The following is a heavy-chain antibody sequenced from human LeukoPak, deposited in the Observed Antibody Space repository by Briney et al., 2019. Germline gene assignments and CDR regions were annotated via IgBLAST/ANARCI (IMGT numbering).Heavy chain of an antibody. Sequence: PGGSLRLSCAASGFTFSSYWMHWVRQAPGKGLEWVSVLYSGGSTYYADSVKGRFTISSDNSKNTLYLQMNSLRAEDTAVYYCARVRGWKYFDYWGQGTLVTVSS. D-gene: IGHD1-1*01. CDR3: ARVRGWKYFDY. CDR1: GFTFSSYW. J-gene: IGHJ4*02. V-gene: IGHV3-66*01. CDR2: LYSGGST.